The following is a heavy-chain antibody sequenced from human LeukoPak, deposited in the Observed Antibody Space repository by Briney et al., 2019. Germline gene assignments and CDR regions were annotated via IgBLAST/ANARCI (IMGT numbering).Heavy chain of an antibody. V-gene: IGHV1-2*02. J-gene: IGHJ4*02. Sequence: ASVKVSCKASGYTFTGCYMHWVRQAPGQGLEWMGWINPNSGGTNYAQKLQGRVTMTTDTSTSTAYMELRSLRSDDTAVYYCARDDARGYPPDYWGQGTLVTVSS. D-gene: IGHD5-18*01. CDR3: ARDDARGYPPDY. CDR2: INPNSGGT. CDR1: GYTFTGCY.